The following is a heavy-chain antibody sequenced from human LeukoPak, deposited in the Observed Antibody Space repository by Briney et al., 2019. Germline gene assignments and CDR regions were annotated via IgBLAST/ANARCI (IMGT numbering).Heavy chain of an antibody. CDR3: AKGPQLYSGYHPDY. V-gene: IGHV3-23*01. Sequence: GGSLRLSCAASGFTFSSAAMTWVRQARGKGVEWGSTFTGSHDATYYADSVKGRFTISRDFSRNTVGLQMNSLRTEDTAIYYCAKGPQLYSGYHPDYWGQGTLVTVSS. J-gene: IGHJ4*02. CDR1: GFTFSSAA. CDR2: FTGSHDAT. D-gene: IGHD5-12*01.